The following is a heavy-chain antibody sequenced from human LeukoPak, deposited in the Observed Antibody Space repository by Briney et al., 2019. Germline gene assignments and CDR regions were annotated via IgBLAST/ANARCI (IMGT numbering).Heavy chain of an antibody. V-gene: IGHV3-23*01. CDR1: GFTFSSYA. CDR2: ISGSGGST. CDR3: AKDRCSNGVGCYYYYMDV. J-gene: IGHJ6*03. D-gene: IGHD2-8*01. Sequence: GGSLRLSCAASGFTFSSYAMSWVRQAPGKWLEWVSAISGSGGSTYYADSVKGRFTISRDNSKNTLYLQMNSLRAEDTAVYYCAKDRCSNGVGCYYYYMDVWGKGTTVTVSS.